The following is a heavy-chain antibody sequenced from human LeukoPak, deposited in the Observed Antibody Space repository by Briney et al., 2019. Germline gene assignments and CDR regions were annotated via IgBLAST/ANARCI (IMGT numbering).Heavy chain of an antibody. Sequence: GGSLRLSCAASGFTFSNSNMNWVRQAPGKGLEWLSYISSSGRTIYYADAVKGRFTSSRDNAKNSLYLQMNSLRAEDTAVYYCARGTPLSAYLFDYWGQGSLVTVAS. J-gene: IGHJ4*02. D-gene: IGHD3-22*01. CDR1: GFTFSNSN. CDR3: ARGTPLSAYLFDY. CDR2: ISSSGRTI. V-gene: IGHV3-48*04.